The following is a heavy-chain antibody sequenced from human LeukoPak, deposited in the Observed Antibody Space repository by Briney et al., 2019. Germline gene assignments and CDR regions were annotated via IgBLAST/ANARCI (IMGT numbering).Heavy chain of an antibody. V-gene: IGHV1-8*01. Sequence: GASVKVSCKASGGTFSRYSISWVRQATGQGLEWMGWMNPNSGNTGYAQKFQGRVTMTRNTSISTAYMELSSLRSEDTAVYYCARGSGSGYYRLYYYYYMDVWGKGTTVTVSS. CDR2: MNPNSGNT. D-gene: IGHD3-3*01. CDR3: ARGSGSGYYRLYYYYYMDV. J-gene: IGHJ6*03. CDR1: GGTFSRYS.